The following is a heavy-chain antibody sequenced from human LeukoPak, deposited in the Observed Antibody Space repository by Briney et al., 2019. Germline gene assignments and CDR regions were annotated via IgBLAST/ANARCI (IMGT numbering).Heavy chain of an antibody. CDR3: ARESQWELLAGSFDY. CDR1: GYTFTSYG. CDR2: ISAYNGNT. Sequence: ASVKVSCKASGYTFTSYGISWVRQASGQGLEWMGWISAYNGNTNYAQKLQGRVTMTTDTSTSTAYMELRSLRSDDTAVYYCARESQWELLAGSFDYWGQGTLVTVSS. D-gene: IGHD1-26*01. J-gene: IGHJ4*02. V-gene: IGHV1-18*01.